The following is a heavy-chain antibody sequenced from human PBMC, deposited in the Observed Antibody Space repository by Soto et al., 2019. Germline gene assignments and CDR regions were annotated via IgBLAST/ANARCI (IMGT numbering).Heavy chain of an antibody. J-gene: IGHJ4*02. CDR2: VYYSGST. D-gene: IGHD4-17*01. CDR3: ARAGTVTNLFDY. Sequence: QVQLQESGPGLVKPSQTLSLTCTVSGGSISSGGYYWSWIRQHPGKGLEGIGYVYYSGSTYDNPSLKSRVTLSVDTSKNQFSLKLSSVTAADTAVYYCARAGTVTNLFDYWGLGTLVTVSS. V-gene: IGHV4-31*03. CDR1: GGSISSGGYY.